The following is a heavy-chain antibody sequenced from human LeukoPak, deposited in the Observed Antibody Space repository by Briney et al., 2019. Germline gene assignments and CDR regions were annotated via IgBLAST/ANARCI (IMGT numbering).Heavy chain of an antibody. CDR1: GFTFGDYA. J-gene: IGHJ4*02. CDR2: ISSSGSTI. CDR3: ARDFPRYYYDSSGSGY. D-gene: IGHD3-22*01. Sequence: PGGSLRLSCTASGFTFGDYAMSWVRQAPGKGLEWVSYISSSGSTIYYADSVKGRFTISRDNAKNSLYLQMNSLRAEDTAVYYCARDFPRYYYDSSGSGYWGQGTLVTVSS. V-gene: IGHV3-48*03.